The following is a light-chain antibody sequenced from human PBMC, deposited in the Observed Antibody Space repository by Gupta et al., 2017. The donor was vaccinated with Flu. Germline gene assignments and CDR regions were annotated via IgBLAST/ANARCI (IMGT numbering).Light chain of an antibody. Sequence: QSALTQPPSASGSPGQSVTISCTGTISDIGGYNLVSWYQQYPGKVPKLMIYEVNKRPSGVPDRFSGSKSGNTASLTVSGLQAEGEADYYCSAYAGANNVYVFGTGTKVTVL. CDR3: SAYAGANNVYV. J-gene: IGLJ1*01. V-gene: IGLV2-8*01. CDR1: ISDIGGYNL. CDR2: EVN.